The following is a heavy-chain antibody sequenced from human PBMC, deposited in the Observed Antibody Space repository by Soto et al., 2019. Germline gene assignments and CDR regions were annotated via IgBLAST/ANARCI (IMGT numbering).Heavy chain of an antibody. CDR2: ISYDGTNK. Sequence: ESGGGVVQPGRSLRLSCAASGFTINSYGMHWVRQSPGKGLEWVAVISYDGTNKDYVDSVKGRFTISRDISKNTVYLQMNSLRPEDTAVYYCAIFILIHPEATFPWGPGNLVTVSS. CDR3: AIFILIHPEATFP. V-gene: IGHV3-30*03. J-gene: IGHJ5*02. D-gene: IGHD3-9*01. CDR1: GFTINSYG.